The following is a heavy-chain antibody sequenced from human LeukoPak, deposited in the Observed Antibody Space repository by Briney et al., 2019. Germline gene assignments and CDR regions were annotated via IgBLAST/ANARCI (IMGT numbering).Heavy chain of an antibody. Sequence: GGSLRLSCAAAGFTFSNAWMNRVRQAPGKGLEWVGRIKSKTDGGTIDYAAPVKGRFTISRDDSKNTVYLQLNSLKTEDTAMYYCTRYNYGSYYGSYYFDYWGQGTLVTVSS. CDR2: IKSKTDGGTI. V-gene: IGHV3-15*01. D-gene: IGHD5-18*01. CDR1: GFTFSNAW. CDR3: TRYNYGSYYGSYYFDY. J-gene: IGHJ4*02.